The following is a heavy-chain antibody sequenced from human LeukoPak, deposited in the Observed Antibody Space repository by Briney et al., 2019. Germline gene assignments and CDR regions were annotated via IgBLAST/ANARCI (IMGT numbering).Heavy chain of an antibody. CDR3: AREVPQLGILTGRD. CDR2: IYTSGST. D-gene: IGHD3-9*01. J-gene: IGHJ4*02. V-gene: IGHV4-61*02. CDR1: GGSISSGSYY. Sequence: SQTLSLTCTVSGGSISSGSYYWSWIRQPAEKGLEWIGRIYTSGSTNYNPSLKSRVTISVDTSKNQFSLKLSSVTAADTAVYYCAREVPQLGILTGRDWGQGTLVTVSS.